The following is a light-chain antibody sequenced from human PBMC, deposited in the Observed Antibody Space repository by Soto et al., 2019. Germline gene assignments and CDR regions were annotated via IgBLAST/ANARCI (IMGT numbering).Light chain of an antibody. V-gene: IGLV2-23*01. Sequence: QSALTQPASVSGSPGQSITISCTGSNSDVGSYKVVSWYQHHPGKAPKLMIFEDTERPSGVSNRFSGSKSGNTASLTISGLLAEDEADYFCCSYAGRDTMIFGGGTKVTVL. CDR3: CSYAGRDTMI. CDR2: EDT. CDR1: NSDVGSYKV. J-gene: IGLJ2*01.